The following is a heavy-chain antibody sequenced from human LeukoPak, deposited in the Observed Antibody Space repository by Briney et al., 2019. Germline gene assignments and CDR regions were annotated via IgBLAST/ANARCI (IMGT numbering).Heavy chain of an antibody. D-gene: IGHD2-2*02. CDR2: ISSSSSTI. V-gene: IGHV3-48*04. CDR3: ARGYCSSTSCYTMDHWFDP. Sequence: GGSLRLSCAASGFTFSSYSMNWVRQAPGKGLEWVSYISSSSSTIYYADSVKGRFTISRDNAKNSLYLQMNSLRAEDTAVYYCARGYCSSTSCYTMDHWFDPWGQGTLVTVSS. CDR1: GFTFSSYS. J-gene: IGHJ5*02.